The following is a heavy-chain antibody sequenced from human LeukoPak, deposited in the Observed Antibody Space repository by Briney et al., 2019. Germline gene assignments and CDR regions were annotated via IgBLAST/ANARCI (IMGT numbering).Heavy chain of an antibody. D-gene: IGHD6-13*01. J-gene: IGHJ4*02. CDR3: AKVSSVVDPIAAAGLDY. CDR2: ISYDGSNK. V-gene: IGHV3-30*18. Sequence: PGGSLRLSCAASGFTFSSYGMHWVRQAPGKGLEWVAVISYDGSNKYYVDSVKGRLTISRDNSKNTLYLQMNSLRAEDTAVYYCAKVSSVVDPIAAAGLDYWGQGTLVTVSS. CDR1: GFTFSSYG.